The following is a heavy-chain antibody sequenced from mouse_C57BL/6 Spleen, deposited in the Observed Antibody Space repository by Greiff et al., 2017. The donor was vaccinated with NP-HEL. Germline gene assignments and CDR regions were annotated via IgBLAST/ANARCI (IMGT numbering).Heavy chain of an antibody. CDR3: ARGYGSRFAY. Sequence: QVHVKQSGAELVKPGASVKLSCKASGYTFTSYWMQWVKQRPGQGLEWIGEIDPSDSYTNYNQKFKGKATLTVDTSSSTAYMQLSSLTSEDSAVYYCARGYGSRFAYWGQGTLVTVSA. CDR2: IDPSDSYT. V-gene: IGHV1-50*01. CDR1: GYTFTSYW. J-gene: IGHJ3*01. D-gene: IGHD1-1*01.